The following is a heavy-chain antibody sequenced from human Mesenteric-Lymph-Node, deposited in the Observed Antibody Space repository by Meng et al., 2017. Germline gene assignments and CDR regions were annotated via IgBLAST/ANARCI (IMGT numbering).Heavy chain of an antibody. D-gene: IGHD6-13*01. V-gene: IGHV4-34*01. Sequence: HVQLQQWGAGLLKPSETLSLTCAVYGGFFSGYYWSWIRQPPGKGLEWIGEINHSGSTNYNPSLKSRVTISVDTSKNQFSLQLNSVTPEDTAVYYCAREKPQYSSNWYAPLDYWGQGTLVTVSS. CDR1: GGFFSGYY. J-gene: IGHJ4*02. CDR3: AREKPQYSSNWYAPLDY. CDR2: INHSGST.